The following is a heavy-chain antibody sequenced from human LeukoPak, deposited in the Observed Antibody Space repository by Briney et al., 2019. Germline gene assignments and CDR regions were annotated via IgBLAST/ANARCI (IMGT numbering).Heavy chain of an antibody. CDR1: GGSFSGYY. CDR3: ARLRSPYYYGSGSNGGWFDP. J-gene: IGHJ5*02. V-gene: IGHV4-34*01. CDR2: INHSGST. D-gene: IGHD3-10*01. Sequence: SETLSLTCAVYGGSFSGYYWSWIRQPPGKGLEWIGEINHSGSTNYNPSLKSRVTISVDTSKNQFSLKLSSVTAADTAVYYCARLRSPYYYGSGSNGGWFDPWGQGTLVTVSS.